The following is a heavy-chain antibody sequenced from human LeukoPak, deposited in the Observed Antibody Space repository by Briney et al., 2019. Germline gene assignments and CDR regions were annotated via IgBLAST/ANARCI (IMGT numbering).Heavy chain of an antibody. Sequence: ASVKVFCKASGYTFTGYYMHWVRQAPGQGLEWMGWINPNSGGTNYAQKFQGRVTMTRDTSISTAYMELSRLRSDDTAVYYCATLRPITMVRAAFDYWGHGTLVTVSS. CDR1: GYTFTGYY. D-gene: IGHD3-10*01. CDR3: ATLRPITMVRAAFDY. V-gene: IGHV1-2*02. CDR2: INPNSGGT. J-gene: IGHJ4*01.